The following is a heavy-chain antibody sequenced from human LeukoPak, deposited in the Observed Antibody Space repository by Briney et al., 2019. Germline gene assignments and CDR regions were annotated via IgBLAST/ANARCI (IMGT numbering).Heavy chain of an antibody. CDR1: GFSFSDYY. D-gene: IGHD6-19*01. J-gene: IGHJ4*02. V-gene: IGHV3-11*01. Sequence: KPGGSLRLSCAASGFSFSDYYISWIRQAPGKGLEWVSYISSSGSTIYYADSVKGRFTISRDNAKNSLYLQMNSLRAEDTAVYYCAKDNAYSSGWLYYFDYWGQGTLVTVSS. CDR2: ISSSGSTI. CDR3: AKDNAYSSGWLYYFDY.